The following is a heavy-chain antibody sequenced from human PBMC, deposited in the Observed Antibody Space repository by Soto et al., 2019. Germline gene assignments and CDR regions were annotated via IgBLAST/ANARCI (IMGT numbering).Heavy chain of an antibody. CDR3: ATPPIHCSSTSCYNPWYFDL. D-gene: IGHD2-2*02. V-gene: IGHV1-24*01. Sequence: GASVKVSCKVSGYTLTELSMHWVRQAPGKGLEWMGGFDPEDGETIYAQKFQGRVTMTEDTSTDTAYMELSSLRSEDTAVCYCATPPIHCSSTSCYNPWYFDLWGRGTLVT. CDR1: GYTLTELS. J-gene: IGHJ2*01. CDR2: FDPEDGET.